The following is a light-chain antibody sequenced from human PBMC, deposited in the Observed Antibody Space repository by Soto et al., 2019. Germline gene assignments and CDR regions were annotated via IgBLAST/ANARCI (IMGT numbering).Light chain of an antibody. CDR1: NRDVGSYNL. CDR3: QSYDSTLSARYV. Sequence: QSALTQPASVSGSPGQSITIACTGTNRDVGSYNLVSWYQQRPGEAPKLIISEVRNRPSGISYRFTGSKSGNTASLAITGLQAEDEGDYYCQSYDSTLSARYVFGTGTKLTVL. V-gene: IGLV2-14*01. CDR2: EVR. J-gene: IGLJ1*01.